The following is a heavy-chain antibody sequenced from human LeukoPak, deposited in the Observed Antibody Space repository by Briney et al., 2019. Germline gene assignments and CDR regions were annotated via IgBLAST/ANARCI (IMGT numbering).Heavy chain of an antibody. V-gene: IGHV3-23*01. D-gene: IGHD4-11*01. CDR3: AKQAGTVYSNFDY. Sequence: GGSLRLSCAASGFTFSSYAMSWVRQAPGKGLEWVSGISDGGTTTYYADSVKGRFTISRANSKNTLYLQMNTLRAEDTAVYYCAKQAGTVYSNFDYWGQGTLVTVSP. CDR1: GFTFSSYA. CDR2: ISDGGTTT. J-gene: IGHJ4*02.